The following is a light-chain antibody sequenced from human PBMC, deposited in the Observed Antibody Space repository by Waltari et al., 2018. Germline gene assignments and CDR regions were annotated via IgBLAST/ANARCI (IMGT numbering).Light chain of an antibody. CDR3: QKYVSVPAT. CDR2: DAS. V-gene: IGKV3-20*01. Sequence: EIVLTQSPGTLSLSPGEGATLSCRASQSVSRSLAWYQQKPGQAPRLPIYDASTRATGIPDRLSGSGSGRDVRLTISRLEPEDFAVYYCQKYVSVPATFGQGTTVEIK. J-gene: IGKJ1*01. CDR1: QSVSRS.